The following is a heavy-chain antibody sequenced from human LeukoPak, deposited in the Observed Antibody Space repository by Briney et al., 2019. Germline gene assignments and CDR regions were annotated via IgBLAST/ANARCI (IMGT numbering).Heavy chain of an antibody. D-gene: IGHD1-26*01. CDR3: VPGSYDAFDI. J-gene: IGHJ3*02. V-gene: IGHV3-66*01. CDR1: GFTFSSYG. CDR2: IYSGGST. Sequence: GGSLRLSCAASGFTFSSYGMSWVRQAPGKGLEWVSVIYSGGSTYYADSVKGRFTISRDNSKNTLYLQMNSLRAEDTAVYYCVPGSYDAFDIWGQGTMVTVSS.